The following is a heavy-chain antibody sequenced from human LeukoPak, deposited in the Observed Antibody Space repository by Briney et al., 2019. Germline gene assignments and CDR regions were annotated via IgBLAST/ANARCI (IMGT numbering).Heavy chain of an antibody. CDR3: TKDSFTVIRGVGSCDGFAV. CDR1: GSTFSTYG. J-gene: IGHJ3*01. CDR2: AGDSAQTT. D-gene: IGHD3-10*01. V-gene: IGHV3-23*01. Sequence: GGSLRLSCVASGSTFSTYGMSWVRQAPGKGLEWVAVAGDSAQTTHYADSVKGRFFVSRDNSRNTVHLQMNSLRAEDTALYFCTKDSFTVIRGVGSCDGFAVWGQGTMVTVSS.